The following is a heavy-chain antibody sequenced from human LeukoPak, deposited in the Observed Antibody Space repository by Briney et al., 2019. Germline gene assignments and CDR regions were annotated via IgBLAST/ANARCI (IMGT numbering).Heavy chain of an antibody. Sequence: GRSVRLSCAASGFTVTSYAMNWVRQAPGKGLEWVSTIGASGGSKNYADSVKGRFTISRDNSRNTLYLQMNSLRVEDTAVYYCAKAISTSLYYYYMDVWGKGTTVTVSS. J-gene: IGHJ6*03. D-gene: IGHD2-2*01. V-gene: IGHV3-23*01. CDR1: GFTVTSYA. CDR2: IGASGGSK. CDR3: AKAISTSLYYYYMDV.